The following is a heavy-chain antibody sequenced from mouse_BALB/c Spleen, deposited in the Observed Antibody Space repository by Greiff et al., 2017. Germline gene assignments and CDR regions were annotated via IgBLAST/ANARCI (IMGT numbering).Heavy chain of an antibody. CDR3: ARTYGRAWFAY. CDR1: GFTFSSFG. J-gene: IGHJ3*01. D-gene: IGHD1-1*01. V-gene: IGHV5-17*02. Sequence: EVMLVESGGGLVQPGGSRKLSCAASGFTFSSFGMHWVRQAPEKGLEWVAYISSGSSTIYYADTVKGRFTISRDNPKNTLFLQMTSLRSEDTAMYYCARTYGRAWFAYWGQGTLVTVSA. CDR2: ISSGSSTI.